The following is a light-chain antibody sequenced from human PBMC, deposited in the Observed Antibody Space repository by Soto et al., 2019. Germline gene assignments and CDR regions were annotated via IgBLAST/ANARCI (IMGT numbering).Light chain of an antibody. V-gene: IGKV3-20*01. J-gene: IGKJ4*01. CDR2: GAS. CDR1: QTFRNN. Sequence: EIVLTQSPATLSLSPGERATLSCRASQTFRNNLAWFQQRPGQAPRLLISGASSRATGIPDRFSGSGSGTDFTLTISRLEPEDFAVYYCQQYGSSSLTFGGGTKVDIK. CDR3: QQYGSSSLT.